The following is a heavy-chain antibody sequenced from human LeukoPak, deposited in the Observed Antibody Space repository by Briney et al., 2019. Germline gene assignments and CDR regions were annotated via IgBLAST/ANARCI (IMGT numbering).Heavy chain of an antibody. J-gene: IGHJ6*02. D-gene: IGHD3-10*01. CDR3: ATHRGGGTGSYYYYGMDV. Sequence: ASVKVSCKVSGYTLTELSMHWVRQAPGKGLEWMGGFDPEDGETIYAQKFQGRVTMTEDTSTDTAYMELSSLRSEDTAVYYCATHRGGGTGSYYYYGMDVWGQGTTVTVSS. CDR1: GYTLTELS. V-gene: IGHV1-24*01. CDR2: FDPEDGET.